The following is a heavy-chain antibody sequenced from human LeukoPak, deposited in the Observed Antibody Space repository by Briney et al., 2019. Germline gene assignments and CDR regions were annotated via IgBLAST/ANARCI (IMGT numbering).Heavy chain of an antibody. D-gene: IGHD4-17*01. Sequence: GGSLRLSCAASGFTFSSYWMYWVRHAPGKGLVWVSRIDSDGSSTTYADSVKGRFTISRDNAKNTLYLQMDSLRAEDTAVYYCTRGGGIYGDYDYWGQGTLVTVSS. CDR3: TRGGGIYGDYDY. J-gene: IGHJ4*02. CDR2: IDSDGSST. CDR1: GFTFSSYW. V-gene: IGHV3-74*01.